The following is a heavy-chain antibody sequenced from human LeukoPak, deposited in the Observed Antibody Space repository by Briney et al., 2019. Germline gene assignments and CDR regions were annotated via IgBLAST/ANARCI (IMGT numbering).Heavy chain of an antibody. V-gene: IGHV4-34*01. CDR1: GGSISGYY. D-gene: IGHD4-23*01. CDR3: ARHQGLVEVTPGFDY. J-gene: IGHJ4*02. CDR2: INHSGST. Sequence: SETLSLTCTVSGGSISGYYWSWIRQRPGKGLEWIGEINHSGSTNYNPSLKSRVTVSVDTSKNQFSLKLSSVTAADTAVYYCARHQGLVEVTPGFDYWGQGTLVTVSS.